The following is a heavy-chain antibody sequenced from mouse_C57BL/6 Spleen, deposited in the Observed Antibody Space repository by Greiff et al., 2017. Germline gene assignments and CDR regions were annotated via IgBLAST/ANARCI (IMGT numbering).Heavy chain of an antibody. CDR2: IDPSDSYT. D-gene: IGHD2-5*01. V-gene: IGHV1-59*01. J-gene: IGHJ4*01. CDR3: ARRELNYSNYDAMDY. Sequence: QVQLQQPGAELVRPGTSVKLSCKASGYTFTSYWMHWVKQRPGQGLEWIGVIDPSDSYTNYNQKFKGKATLTVDTSASTAYMQLSSLTSEDSAVYYCARRELNYSNYDAMDYWGQGTSGTVSS. CDR1: GYTFTSYW.